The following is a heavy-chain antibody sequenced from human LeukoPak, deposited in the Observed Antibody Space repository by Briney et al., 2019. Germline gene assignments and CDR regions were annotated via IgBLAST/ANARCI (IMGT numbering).Heavy chain of an antibody. CDR3: ARLDILTGYYKFDP. CDR2: IYYSGST. V-gene: IGHV4-39*01. D-gene: IGHD3-9*01. J-gene: IGHJ5*02. CDR1: GGSISSSSYY. Sequence: SETLSLTYTVSGGSISSSSYYWGWIRQPPGKGLEWIGSIYYSGSTYYNPSLKSRVTISVDTSKNQFSLKLSSVTAADTAVYYCARLDILTGYYKFDPWGQGTLVTVSS.